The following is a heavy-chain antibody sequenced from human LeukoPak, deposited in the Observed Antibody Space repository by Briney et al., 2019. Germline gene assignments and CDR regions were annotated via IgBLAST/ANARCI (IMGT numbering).Heavy chain of an antibody. CDR1: GFTFSSYW. CDR3: LSTATFDY. Sequence: GGSLRLSCAASGFTFSSYWMSWVRQAPGKGLEWVANIRQGGSEKNYVDSVKGRFTISRDNAKNSLYLQMNSLRAEDTAVYYCLSTATFDYWGQGTLVTVSS. V-gene: IGHV3-7*02. D-gene: IGHD1-1*01. CDR2: IRQGGSEK. J-gene: IGHJ4*02.